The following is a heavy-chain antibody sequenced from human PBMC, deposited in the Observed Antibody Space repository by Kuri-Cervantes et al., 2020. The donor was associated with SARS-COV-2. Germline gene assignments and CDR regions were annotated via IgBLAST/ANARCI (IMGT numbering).Heavy chain of an antibody. V-gene: IGHV3-21*01. J-gene: IGHJ2*01. CDR3: ARFGSSRNNGPYFDL. D-gene: IGHD1/OR15-1a*01. Sequence: GGSLRLSCAASGFTFSSYAMHWVRQAPGKGLEWVSSISSSSSYIYYADSVKGRFTISRDNSKNTLYLQMNSLRAEDTAVYYCARFGSSRNNGPYFDLWGRGTLVTVSS. CDR2: ISSSSSYI. CDR1: GFTFSSYA.